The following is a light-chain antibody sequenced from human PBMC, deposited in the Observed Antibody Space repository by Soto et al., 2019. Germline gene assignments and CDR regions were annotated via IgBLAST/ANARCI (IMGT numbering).Light chain of an antibody. CDR3: QHYEDSPFT. Sequence: EIVLTQSPGTLSLSPGERATLSCRASQNIGRNFLAWFQQKPGQAPRLLIYAASSRATDIPDRFSGTGSGTDFTLTITRLEPEDFAVYYCQHYEDSPFTFGPGTKVDI. V-gene: IGKV3-20*01. CDR2: AAS. CDR1: QNIGRNF. J-gene: IGKJ3*01.